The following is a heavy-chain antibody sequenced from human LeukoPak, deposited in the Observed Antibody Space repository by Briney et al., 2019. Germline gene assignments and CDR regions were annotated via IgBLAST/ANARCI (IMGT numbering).Heavy chain of an antibody. J-gene: IGHJ4*02. CDR1: GYSFTSYG. D-gene: IGHD2-15*01. V-gene: IGHV5-51*01. Sequence: GESLKISCQGSGYSFTSYGIGGVRQMPGKGLGWMGIIYPGDSDTRYSPSFQGQVTISADKSISTAYLQWSSLKASDTAMYYCAIWYCSGGRCYSNARTFDYWGQGTRVTVSS. CDR2: IYPGDSDT. CDR3: AIWYCSGGRCYSNARTFDY.